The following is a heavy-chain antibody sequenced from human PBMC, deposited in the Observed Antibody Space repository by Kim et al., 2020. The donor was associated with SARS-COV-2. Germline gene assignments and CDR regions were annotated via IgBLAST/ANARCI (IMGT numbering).Heavy chain of an antibody. J-gene: IGHJ4*02. CDR1: GYTLTELS. V-gene: IGHV1-24*01. Sequence: ASVKVSCKVSGYTLTELSMHWVRQAPGKGLEWMGGFDPEDGETIYAQKFQGRVTMTEDTSTDTAYMELSSLRSEDTAVYYCATPKRYNWNYESILDYWGQGTLVTVSS. CDR3: ATPKRYNWNYESILDY. D-gene: IGHD1-7*01. CDR2: FDPEDGET.